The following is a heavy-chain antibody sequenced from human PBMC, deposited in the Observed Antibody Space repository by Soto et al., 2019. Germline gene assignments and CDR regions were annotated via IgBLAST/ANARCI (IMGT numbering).Heavy chain of an antibody. V-gene: IGHV3-23*01. D-gene: IGHD5-12*01. J-gene: IGHJ5*02. CDR2: INGSGGGT. CDR3: AKDRCVDPRDWFDP. Sequence: EVHLLESGGGLVQPGGSLRLSCAASGFTFGTYAMNWVRQAPGKGLEWVSGINGSGGGTYYADSVKGRFTISRDNSKNTLYLQMNSLRADDTAVYYCAKDRCVDPRDWFDPWGEGTLVTVS. CDR1: GFTFGTYA.